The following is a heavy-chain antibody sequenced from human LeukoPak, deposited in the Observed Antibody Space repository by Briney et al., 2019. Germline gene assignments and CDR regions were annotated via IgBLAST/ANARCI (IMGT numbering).Heavy chain of an antibody. V-gene: IGHV1-2*02. D-gene: IGHD1-26*01. CDR3: SRGEVDGPDFDY. CDR2: INPNSVT. J-gene: IGHJ4*02. CDR1: GYTFIDYY. Sequence: ASVKVSCKASGYTFIDYYIHWVRQAPGQGLEWMGWINPNSVTNYAQKFQGRVTMTRDTSISTAYMELSRLTSDDMAVYYCSRGEVDGPDFDYWGQGTLVTVSS.